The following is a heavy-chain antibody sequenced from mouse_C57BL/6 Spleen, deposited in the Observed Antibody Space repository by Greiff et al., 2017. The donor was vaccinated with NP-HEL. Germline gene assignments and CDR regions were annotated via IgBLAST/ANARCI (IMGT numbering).Heavy chain of an antibody. J-gene: IGHJ3*01. CDR3: ARDSYGGFAY. D-gene: IGHD1-1*01. V-gene: IGHV5-16*01. Sequence: EVKLVESEGGLVQPGSSMKLSCTASGFTFSDYYMAWVRQVPEKGLEWVANINYDGSSTYYLDSLKSRFIISRDNAKNILYLQISSLKSEDTATYYCARDSYGGFAYWGQGTLVTVSA. CDR2: INYDGSST. CDR1: GFTFSDYY.